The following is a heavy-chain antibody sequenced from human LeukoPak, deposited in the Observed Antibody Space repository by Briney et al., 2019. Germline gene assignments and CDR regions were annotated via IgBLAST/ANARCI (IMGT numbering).Heavy chain of an antibody. CDR3: ARGLSYYYDSSGYYEYYYMDV. CDR1: GYTFTSYG. Sequence: ASVKVSCKASGYTFTSYGINWVRQATGQGLEWMGWMNPNSGNTGYAQKFQGRVTITRNTSISTAYMELSSPRSEDTAVYYCARGLSYYYDSSGYYEYYYMDVWGKGTTVTVSS. D-gene: IGHD3-22*01. CDR2: MNPNSGNT. J-gene: IGHJ6*03. V-gene: IGHV1-8*03.